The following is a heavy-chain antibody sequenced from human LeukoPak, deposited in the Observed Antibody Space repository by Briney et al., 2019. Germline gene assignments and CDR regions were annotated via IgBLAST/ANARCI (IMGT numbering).Heavy chain of an antibody. Sequence: GGSLRLSCAASGFTFSSYDMHWVCQATGKGLEWVSAIGTAGDTYYPGSVKGRFTISRENAKNSLYLQMNSLRAGDTAVYYCARSIRGDYGLSFDYWGQGTLVTVSS. CDR1: GFTFSSYD. J-gene: IGHJ4*02. CDR2: IGTAGDT. CDR3: ARSIRGDYGLSFDY. V-gene: IGHV3-13*01. D-gene: IGHD4-17*01.